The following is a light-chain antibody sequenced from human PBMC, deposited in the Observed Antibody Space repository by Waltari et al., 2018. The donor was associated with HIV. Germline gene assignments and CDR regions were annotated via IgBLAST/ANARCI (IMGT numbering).Light chain of an antibody. J-gene: IGKJ2*01. CDR2: FTS. CDR1: QITGNR. Sequence: DTQMTQSPFTLSASVGDRVTITCRAGQITGNRMAWYQQKPGKAPKLLIYFTSILQSGVPSRFSGTRFGTEFNLIISSLEPDDFATYYCQHSNGPFGPGTKVEVK. V-gene: IGKV1-5*03. CDR3: QHSNGP.